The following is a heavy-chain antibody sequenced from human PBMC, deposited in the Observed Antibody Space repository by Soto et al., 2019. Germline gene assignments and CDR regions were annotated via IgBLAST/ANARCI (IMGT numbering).Heavy chain of an antibody. CDR2: IDPSDSYT. CDR3: ARLFAEWPEVPD. J-gene: IGHJ4*02. CDR1: GYSFTSYL. Sequence: PLESLKISCQGSGYSFTSYLISLVRQMPGKGLELMGRIDPSDSYTNYSPSFQGHLTISADKSISTAYLQWSSLQASDTAMYYCARLFAEWPEVPDWGQGTPVTVFS. V-gene: IGHV5-10-1*01. D-gene: IGHD3-10*02.